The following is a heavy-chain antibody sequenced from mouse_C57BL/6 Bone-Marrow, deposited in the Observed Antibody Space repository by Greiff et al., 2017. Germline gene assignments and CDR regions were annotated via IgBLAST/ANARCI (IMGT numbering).Heavy chain of an antibody. J-gene: IGHJ1*03. V-gene: IGHV1-64*01. D-gene: IGHD1-1*01. Sequence: QVQLQQPGAELVKPGASVKLSCKASGYTFTNYWMHWVKQRPGQGLEWIGMMHPNGGSPDYNEKFKSEATLSVDKSSRTAYMELSSLTSEDSAVYYCTTPPTPYYYGSSPWCFDVWGTGTTVTVSS. CDR2: MHPNGGSP. CDR3: TTPPTPYYYGSSPWCFDV. CDR1: GYTFTNYW.